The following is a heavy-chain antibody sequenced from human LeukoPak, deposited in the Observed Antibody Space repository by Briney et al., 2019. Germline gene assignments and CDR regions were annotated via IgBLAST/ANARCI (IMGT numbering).Heavy chain of an antibody. CDR1: GFIFSNYA. V-gene: IGHV3-23*01. D-gene: IGHD3-10*01. CDR3: ARPMEGYSGSGRWYFDY. J-gene: IGHJ4*02. CDR2: ISGSGDTT. Sequence: PGGSLRLSCATSGFIFSNYAVNWVRQAPGKGLEWVSIISGSGDTTYYADSVKGRFTISRDNSKNTLYLQMNSLRDEDTAVYFCARPMEGYSGSGRWYFDYWGQGALVTVSS.